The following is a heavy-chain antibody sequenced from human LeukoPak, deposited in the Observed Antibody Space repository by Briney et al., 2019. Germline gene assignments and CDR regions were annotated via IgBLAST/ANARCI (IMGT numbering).Heavy chain of an antibody. V-gene: IGHV4-59*01. Sequence: PSETLSLTCTVSGGSISSYYWSWIRQPPGKGLEWIGYIYYSGSTNYNPSLKSRVTISADTSKNQFSLKLSSVTAADTAVYYCARVGGYSYGYFDYWGQGTLVTVSS. CDR3: ARVGGYSYGYFDY. J-gene: IGHJ4*02. CDR2: IYYSGST. D-gene: IGHD5-18*01. CDR1: GGSISSYY.